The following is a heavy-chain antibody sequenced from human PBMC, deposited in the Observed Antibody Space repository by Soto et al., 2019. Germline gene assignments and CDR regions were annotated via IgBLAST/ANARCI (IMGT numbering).Heavy chain of an antibody. Sequence: GGSLRLSCAASGITFSTNTMSWVRQAPGKGLEWLSSISRNGDSKYYADSVKGRFTISRDNSRNTLFLQMNSLRAEDTAVYYCARDYYKYYDSSGYYRSPAYWGQGTLVTVSS. CDR1: GITFSTNT. J-gene: IGHJ4*02. D-gene: IGHD3-22*01. CDR3: ARDYYKYYDSSGYYRSPAY. V-gene: IGHV3-23*01. CDR2: ISRNGDSK.